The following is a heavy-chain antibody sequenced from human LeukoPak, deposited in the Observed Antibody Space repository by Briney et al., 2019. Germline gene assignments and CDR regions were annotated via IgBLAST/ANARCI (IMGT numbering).Heavy chain of an antibody. J-gene: IGHJ4*02. D-gene: IGHD3-10*01. Sequence: ASVKVSCKASGYTFTSYYIHWVRQAPGQGLEWMGIINPSGGSTRYAQKFQGRVTMTGDTSTSTVYMELSSLRSEDTAVYYCASETSGNYFNDYWGQGTLVTVSS. CDR2: INPSGGST. V-gene: IGHV1-46*01. CDR3: ASETSGNYFNDY. CDR1: GYTFTSYY.